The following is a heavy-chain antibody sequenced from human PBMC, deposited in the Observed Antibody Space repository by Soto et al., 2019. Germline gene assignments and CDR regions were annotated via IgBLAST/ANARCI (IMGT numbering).Heavy chain of an antibody. D-gene: IGHD4-17*01. J-gene: IGHJ4*02. CDR2: IIGSGDNT. CDR1: GFTFSNYA. CDR3: AKDPLTVTPYFDY. Sequence: EVQVLESGGGLVQPGGSLRLSCAASGFTFSNYAMSWVRQPPGKGLEWVSTIIGSGDNTDHVDSVKGRFTISRDNSKNTLYLQMNSLRAEDTAVYYCAKDPLTVTPYFDYWGQGTLVTVSS. V-gene: IGHV3-23*01.